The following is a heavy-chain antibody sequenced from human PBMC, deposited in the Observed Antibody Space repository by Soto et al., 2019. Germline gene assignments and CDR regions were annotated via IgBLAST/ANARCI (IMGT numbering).Heavy chain of an antibody. D-gene: IGHD6-6*01. CDR2: IYSGGST. CDR3: ASWYSSSSGGVWGYYYGMDV. CDR1: GFTVSSNY. J-gene: IGHJ6*02. Sequence: RGGSLRLSCAASGFTVSSNYMSWVRQARGKGLEWVSVIYSGGSTYYADSVKGRFTISRDNSKNTLYLQMNSLRAEDTAVYYCASWYSSSSGGVWGYYYGMDVWGQGTTVTVSS. V-gene: IGHV3-53*01.